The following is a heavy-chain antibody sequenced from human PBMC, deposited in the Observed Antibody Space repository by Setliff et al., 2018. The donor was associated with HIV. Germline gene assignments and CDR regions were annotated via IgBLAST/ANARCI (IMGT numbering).Heavy chain of an antibody. J-gene: IGHJ5*01. D-gene: IGHD6-19*01. CDR2: INHNKSS. CDR3: AGHPVTSGWLSLNWFDP. Sequence: TSETLSLTCAVYGESLSDYYWSWIRQPPGKGLEWIGEINHNKSSDYNPSLKSRVTMSVDTSKNQFSLKVRSVTAADTAVYFCAGHPVTSGWLSLNWFDPWGQGILVTVSS. CDR1: GESLSDYY. V-gene: IGHV4-34*01.